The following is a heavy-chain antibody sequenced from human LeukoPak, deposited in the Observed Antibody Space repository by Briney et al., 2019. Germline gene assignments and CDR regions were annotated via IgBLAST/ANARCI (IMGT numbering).Heavy chain of an antibody. J-gene: IGHJ6*02. D-gene: IGHD3-3*01. CDR2: ISAYNGNT. CDR1: GYTFTSYG. Sequence: APVKVSCKASGYTFTSYGISWVRQAPGQGLEWMGWISAYNGNTNYAQKLQGRVTMTTDTSASTAYMELRSLRSDDTAVYYCARDSLTIFGVVIIAPFNYYYYYGMDVWGQGTTVTVSS. V-gene: IGHV1-18*01. CDR3: ARDSLTIFGVVIIAPFNYYYYYGMDV.